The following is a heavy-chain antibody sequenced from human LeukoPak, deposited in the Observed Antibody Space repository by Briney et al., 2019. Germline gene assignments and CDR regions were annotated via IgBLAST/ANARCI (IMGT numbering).Heavy chain of an antibody. J-gene: IGHJ4*02. CDR2: IYHSGST. CDR1: GGSISSSNW. D-gene: IGHD3/OR15-3a*01. CDR3: ARQTGSGLFTLP. Sequence: PTGTLSLTCAVSGGSISSSNWWSWVRQPPGKGLDWIGEIYHSGSTNYNPSLKSRVTISIDTSNNQISLRLISVTATDTAMYYCARQTGSGLFTLPGGQGTLVTVSS. V-gene: IGHV4-4*02.